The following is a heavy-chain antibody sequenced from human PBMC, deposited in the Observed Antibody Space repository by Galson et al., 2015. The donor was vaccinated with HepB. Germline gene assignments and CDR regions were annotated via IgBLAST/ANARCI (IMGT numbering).Heavy chain of an antibody. V-gene: IGHV1-3*04. CDR2: VNTGNGNT. D-gene: IGHD5-24*01. CDR3: ARGGRWPQFSYFDY. Sequence: SVKVSCKASGYSFTFYNIHWVRQAPGQRLEWMGWVNTGNGNTKYSQKFQDRVTLTRDTSATTAYMELSSLESEDTAVYYCARGGRWPQFSYFDYWGRGTLVTVSS. J-gene: IGHJ4*02. CDR1: GYSFTFYN.